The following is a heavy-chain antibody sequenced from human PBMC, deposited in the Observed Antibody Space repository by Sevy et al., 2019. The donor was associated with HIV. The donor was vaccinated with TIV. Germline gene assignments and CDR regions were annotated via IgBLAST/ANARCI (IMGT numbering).Heavy chain of an antibody. CDR3: AKDIEAAPTTGAHYYYGMDV. J-gene: IGHJ6*02. V-gene: IGHV3-9*01. CDR2: ISWNSGSI. CDR1: GFTFDDYA. Sequence: GGSLRLSCAASGFTFDDYAMHWVRQAPGKGLEWVSGISWNSGSIGYADSVKGRFTISRDNAKNSLYLQMNSLRAEDTALYYCAKDIEAAPTTGAHYYYGMDVWGQGTTVTVSS. D-gene: IGHD3-10*01.